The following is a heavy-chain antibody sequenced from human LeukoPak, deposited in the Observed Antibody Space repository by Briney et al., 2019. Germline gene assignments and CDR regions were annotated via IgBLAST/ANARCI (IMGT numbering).Heavy chain of an antibody. D-gene: IGHD5-24*01. Sequence: PGGSLRLSCAASGITVSSNYMSWVRQAPGKGLEWVSLIYSGGSTYYADSVKGRFTISRDNSKNTLYLQVNSLRAEDTAVYYCARGGLEMATIYFDHWGQGTLVTVSS. CDR2: IYSGGST. CDR3: ARGGLEMATIYFDH. V-gene: IGHV3-66*01. CDR1: GITVSSNY. J-gene: IGHJ4*02.